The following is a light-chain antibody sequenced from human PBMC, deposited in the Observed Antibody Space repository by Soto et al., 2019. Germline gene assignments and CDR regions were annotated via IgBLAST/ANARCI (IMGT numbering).Light chain of an antibody. J-gene: IGKJ2*01. Sequence: IVLTQSPATLSLSPGERATLSCRASQSVGSSLAWYQHKPGQAPRLLISDASNRATGIPARFSGSGSGTDFTLTISSLEPEDFATYYCLQDYNYPHTFGQGTKLEIK. CDR3: LQDYNYPHT. CDR1: QSVGSS. CDR2: DAS. V-gene: IGKV3-11*01.